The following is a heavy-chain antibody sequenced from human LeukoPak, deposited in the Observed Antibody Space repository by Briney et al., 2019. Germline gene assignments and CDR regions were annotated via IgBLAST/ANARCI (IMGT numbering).Heavy chain of an antibody. Sequence: PSETLSLTCTVSGGSISSYYWSWIRQPPGKGLEWIGYIYYSGSTNYNPSLKSQVTISVDTSKNQFSLKLSSVTAADTAVYYCARDRYNAFDIWGQGTMVTVSS. J-gene: IGHJ3*02. V-gene: IGHV4-59*01. CDR3: ARDRYNAFDI. CDR2: IYYSGST. D-gene: IGHD2-2*02. CDR1: GGSISSYY.